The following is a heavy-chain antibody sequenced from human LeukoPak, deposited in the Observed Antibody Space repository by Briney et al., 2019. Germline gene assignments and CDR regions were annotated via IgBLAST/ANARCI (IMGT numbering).Heavy chain of an antibody. D-gene: IGHD2-15*01. J-gene: IGHJ5*02. CDR1: GFVFSTYA. CDR2: ISGDGST. CDR3: AKYCSGGNCYSGLS. Sequence: PGGSLRLSCAASGFVFSTYAMTWVRQAPGKGLEWVSTISGDGSTYYTGSVKGRFTISRDNSKNTLFLQMNSLRAEDTAVYYCAKYCSGGNCYSGLSWGQGTLVTVSS. V-gene: IGHV3-23*01.